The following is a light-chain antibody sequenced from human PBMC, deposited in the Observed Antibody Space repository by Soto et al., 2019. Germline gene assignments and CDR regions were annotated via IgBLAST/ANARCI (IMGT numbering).Light chain of an antibody. Sequence: QSALTQPPSASGSPGQSLTISCTGTSSDVGAHNYVSWYQQHPAKAPKLMIFEVSNRPSGVSNRFSGSKSGNTASLTISGLQAEDEADYYCSSYTGSSINTVVFGGGTKLTVL. CDR1: SSDVGAHNY. J-gene: IGLJ2*01. CDR3: SSYTGSSINTVV. V-gene: IGLV2-14*01. CDR2: EVS.